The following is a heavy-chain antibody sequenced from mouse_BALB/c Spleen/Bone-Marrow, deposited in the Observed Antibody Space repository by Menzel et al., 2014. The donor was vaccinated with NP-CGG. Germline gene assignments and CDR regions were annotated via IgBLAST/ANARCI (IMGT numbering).Heavy chain of an antibody. Sequence: EVMLVESGGGLVKPGGSLKLSCAASGFTFSSCALSWVRRTPEKRLEWVASISSGGTTYYQDSVKGRFTISRDNPRNILYLQMSSLGSEDSAIFYCAATTPVAYWGEGTILTVAS. V-gene: IGHV5-6-5*01. CDR3: AATTPVAY. D-gene: IGHD1-1*01. CDR1: GFTFSSCA. J-gene: IGHJ2*01. CDR2: ISSGGTT.